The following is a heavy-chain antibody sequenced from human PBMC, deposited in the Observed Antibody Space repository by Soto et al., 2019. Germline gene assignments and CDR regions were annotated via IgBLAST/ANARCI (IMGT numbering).Heavy chain of an antibody. Sequence: QVQLQESGPGLVKPSGTLSVTCAVSGGSINSRDWWTWVRQAPGKGLEWIGKIYHGGGTNYSPALKSRVTISIDQSRKSFSLDLSSVTAADRAVYFCAAGNVDSMLESWGRGTLVTVSS. V-gene: IGHV4-4*02. CDR2: IYHGGGT. D-gene: IGHD3-3*01. J-gene: IGHJ4*02. CDR3: AAGNVDSMLES. CDR1: GGSINSRDW.